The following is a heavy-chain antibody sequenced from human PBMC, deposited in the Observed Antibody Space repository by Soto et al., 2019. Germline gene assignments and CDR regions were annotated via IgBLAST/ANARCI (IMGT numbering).Heavy chain of an antibody. V-gene: IGHV3-21*01. CDR3: ARDKTGGYDFWSGSQIPYYGMDV. CDR2: ISSSSSYI. J-gene: IGHJ6*02. CDR1: GFTFSSYS. D-gene: IGHD3-3*01. Sequence: VGSLRLSCAASGFTFSSYSMNWVRQAPGKGLEWVSSISSSSSYIYYADSVKGRFTISRDNAKNSLYLQMNSLRAEDTAVYYCARDKTGGYDFWSGSQIPYYGMDVWGQGTTVTVSS.